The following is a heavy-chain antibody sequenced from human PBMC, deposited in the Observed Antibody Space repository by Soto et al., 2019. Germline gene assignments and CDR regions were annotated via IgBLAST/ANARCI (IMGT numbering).Heavy chain of an antibody. D-gene: IGHD6-19*01. CDR3: AKQTTHIAVANAEYFQH. V-gene: IGHV3-23*01. CDR2: ITTSGGRT. CDR1: GVTFRSYA. J-gene: IGHJ1*01. Sequence: GGSLRLACAASGVTFRSYAMDLARQAPGKGLEWVSTITTSGGRTYYADSVKGRFTISRDNSKNTLYLQMNSLRAEDTAVYYCAKQTTHIAVANAEYFQHWGKGTTLTVSS.